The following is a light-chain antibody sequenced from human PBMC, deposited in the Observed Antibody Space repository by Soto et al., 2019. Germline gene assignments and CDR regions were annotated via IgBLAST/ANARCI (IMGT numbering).Light chain of an antibody. J-gene: IGKJ4*01. CDR3: QQYNSYPLT. CDR2: AAS. Sequence: DIQMTQSPSYLSASVGDRFTFTCRASQSISTYLYWYQQKPGQAPKLLIYAASSLETGVPSRFSGSGSGTEFTLTISSLQTDDFATYYCQQYNSYPLTFGGGTKVDIK. CDR1: QSISTY. V-gene: IGKV1-16*01.